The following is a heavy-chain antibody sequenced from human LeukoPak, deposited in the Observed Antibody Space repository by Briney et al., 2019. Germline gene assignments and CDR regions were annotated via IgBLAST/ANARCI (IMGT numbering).Heavy chain of an antibody. CDR3: ARDHDYYDSSGYLDY. CDR1: GYTLTSYY. V-gene: IGHV1-46*01. Sequence: ASVKVSCKASGYTLTSYYMHWVRQAPGQGLEWMGIINPSGGSTSYAQKFQGRVTMTRDTSTSTVYMELSSLRSEDTAVYYCARDHDYYDSSGYLDYWGQGTLVTVSS. CDR2: INPSGGST. D-gene: IGHD3-22*01. J-gene: IGHJ4*02.